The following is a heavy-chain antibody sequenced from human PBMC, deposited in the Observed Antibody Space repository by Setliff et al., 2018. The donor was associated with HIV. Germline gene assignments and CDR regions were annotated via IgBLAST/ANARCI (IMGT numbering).Heavy chain of an antibody. CDR3: AKNIAGVCYSGLDY. CDR1: GFTFSNYA. J-gene: IGHJ4*02. D-gene: IGHD2-15*01. CDR2: ISGSGGST. Sequence: GESLKISCAASGFTFSNYAMSWVRQAPGKGLEWVSGISGSGGSTYYVDSVKGRFTISRDNSKNTLYLQMNSLGAADTAVYYCAKNIAGVCYSGLDYWSQGALVTVSS. V-gene: IGHV3-23*01.